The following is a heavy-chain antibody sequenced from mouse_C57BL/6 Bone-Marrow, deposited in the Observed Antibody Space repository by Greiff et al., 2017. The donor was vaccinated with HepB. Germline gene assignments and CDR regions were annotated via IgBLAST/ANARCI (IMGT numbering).Heavy chain of an antibody. Sequence: QVQLKESGAELVRPGTSVKVSCKASGYAFTNYLIEWVKQRPGQGLEWIGVINPGSGGTNYNEKFKGKATLTADKSSSTAYMQLSSLTSEDSAVYFCARDRGLRLYYFDYWGQGTTLTVSS. CDR3: ARDRGLRLYYFDY. CDR1: GYAFTNYL. V-gene: IGHV1-54*01. J-gene: IGHJ2*01. CDR2: INPGSGGT. D-gene: IGHD2-4*01.